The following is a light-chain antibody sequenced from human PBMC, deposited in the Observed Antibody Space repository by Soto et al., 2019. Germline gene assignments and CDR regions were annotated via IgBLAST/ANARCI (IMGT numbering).Light chain of an antibody. CDR3: SAHGGTNPYV. CDR1: ASDIGGYTF. J-gene: IGLJ1*01. V-gene: IGLV2-8*01. CDR2: DVN. Sequence: QSALTQPPSAPGSPGQSVAISCTGTASDIGGYTFVPWYQQHPGKAPKLLIYDVNKRPSGVPDRFSGSKSGNTASLTVSGLQAEDEADYYCSAHGGTNPYVFGTGTKVTVL.